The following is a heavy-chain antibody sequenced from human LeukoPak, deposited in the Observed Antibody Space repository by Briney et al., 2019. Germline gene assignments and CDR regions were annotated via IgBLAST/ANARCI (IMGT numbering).Heavy chain of an antibody. V-gene: IGHV3-21*01. J-gene: IGHJ4*02. Sequence: GGSLRLSCAASGFTFSSYAMNWVRQAPGKGLEWVSSISSGSNYIYYADSVKGRFTISRDNAKNSLYLQMNSLRADDAAVYYCARDLRLWGQGTLVTVSS. CDR3: ARDLRL. CDR2: ISSGSNYI. CDR1: GFTFSSYA.